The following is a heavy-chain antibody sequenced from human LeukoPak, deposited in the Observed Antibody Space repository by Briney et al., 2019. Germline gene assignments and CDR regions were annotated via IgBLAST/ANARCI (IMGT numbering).Heavy chain of an antibody. Sequence: SETLSLTCTVSGGSINSYYWSWIRQPPGKGLEWIGYIYYSGSTNYNPSLKSRVTISVDTSKNQFSLKLSSVTAADTAVYYCAGKQQLAPLLGYGMDVWGQGTTVTVSS. CDR2: IYYSGST. D-gene: IGHD6-13*01. CDR1: GGSINSYY. CDR3: AGKQQLAPLLGYGMDV. V-gene: IGHV4-59*01. J-gene: IGHJ6*02.